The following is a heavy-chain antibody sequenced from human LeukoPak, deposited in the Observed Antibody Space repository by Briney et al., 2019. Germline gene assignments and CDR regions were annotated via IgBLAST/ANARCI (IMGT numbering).Heavy chain of an antibody. V-gene: IGHV4-30-4*08. CDR1: GGSISSGGYY. J-gene: IGHJ1*01. D-gene: IGHD5-24*01. CDR2: IYYSGST. Sequence: SETLSLTCTVSGGSISSGGYYWNWIRQHPGKGLEWIGYIYYSGSTYYNPSLKSRVTISVDTSKNQFSLKLSSVTAADTAVYYCARDRTKIKFQHWGQGTLVTVSS. CDR3: ARDRTKIKFQH.